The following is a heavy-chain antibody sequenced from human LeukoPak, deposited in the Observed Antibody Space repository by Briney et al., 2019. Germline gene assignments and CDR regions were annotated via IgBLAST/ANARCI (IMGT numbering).Heavy chain of an antibody. Sequence: SVKVSCKASGGTFSSYAISWVRQAPGQGLEWMGGIIPIFGTANYAQKFQGRVMITADESTSTAYMEPSSLRSEDTAVYYCARVGYYDFWSGSHQPFDYWGQGTLVTVSS. J-gene: IGHJ4*02. V-gene: IGHV1-69*13. CDR3: ARVGYYDFWSGSHQPFDY. CDR1: GGTFSSYA. CDR2: IIPIFGTA. D-gene: IGHD3-3*01.